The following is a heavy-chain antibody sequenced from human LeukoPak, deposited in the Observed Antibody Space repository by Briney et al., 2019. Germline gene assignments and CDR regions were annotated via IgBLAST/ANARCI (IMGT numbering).Heavy chain of an antibody. CDR1: GFSVSAHY. CDR3: ARGPGSRGIFDY. J-gene: IGHJ4*02. V-gene: IGHV3-53*01. Sequence: GGSLRLSCAVSGFSVSAHYMSWVRQAPGKGLECVSSLYTGGDTSYADSVRGRFRISRDNSKNTVYLQMNGLRAEDTAVYYCARGPGSRGIFDYWGQGTLVTVSS. D-gene: IGHD3-10*01. CDR2: LYTGGDT.